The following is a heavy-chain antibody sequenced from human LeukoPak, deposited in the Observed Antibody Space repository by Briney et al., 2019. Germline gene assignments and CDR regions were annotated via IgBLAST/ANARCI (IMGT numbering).Heavy chain of an antibody. Sequence: GGPLRLSCAASGFTFDDYAIHWVRQAPGKGLEWVSLISGDGGSTYYADAVKGRFTISRDNSKNSLSLQVNSLRTEDTALYYCAKGLFPGSRRVSFHIWGQGTMVSVSS. J-gene: IGHJ3*02. D-gene: IGHD6-13*01. CDR2: ISGDGGST. CDR1: GFTFDDYA. V-gene: IGHV3-43*02. CDR3: AKGLFPGSRRVSFHI.